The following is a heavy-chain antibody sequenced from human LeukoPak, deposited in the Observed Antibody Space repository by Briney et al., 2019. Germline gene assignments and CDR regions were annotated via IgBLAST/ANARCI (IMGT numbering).Heavy chain of an antibody. D-gene: IGHD3-10*01. J-gene: IGHJ4*02. V-gene: IGHV4-31*03. CDR1: GTSISSGGYY. CDR3: ARVTGPGGSIDY. CDR2: IYHTGST. Sequence: SQTLSLTCTVSGTSISSGGYYWSWIRQHPGKGLECIAYIYHTGSTYYNPSLKSRVIISVDTSQNQFSLTLSSVTAADTAAYYCARVTGPGGSIDYWGQGTQVTVSS.